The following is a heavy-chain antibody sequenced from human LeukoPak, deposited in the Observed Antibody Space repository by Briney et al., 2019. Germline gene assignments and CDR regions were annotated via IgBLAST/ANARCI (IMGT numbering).Heavy chain of an antibody. CDR1: GFTFSSYW. D-gene: IGHD5-12*01. J-gene: IGHJ4*02. V-gene: IGHV3-74*01. CDR3: VRELAATIIN. CDR2: INTDGSTT. Sequence: GGSLRVSCAASGFTFSSYWMHWVRQAPGKGLVWVSRINTDGSTTTYADSVKGRFTFSRVNAKNTLYLQMNSLRAEDTAVYYCVRELAATIINWGQGTLVTVSS.